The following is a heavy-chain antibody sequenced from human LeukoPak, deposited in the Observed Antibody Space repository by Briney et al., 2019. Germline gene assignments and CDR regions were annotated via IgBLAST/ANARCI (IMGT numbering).Heavy chain of an antibody. V-gene: IGHV3-74*01. CDR2: INSDGSST. Sequence: HAGGSLRLSCAASGFTFSSYWMHWVRHAPGKGLVWVSRINSDGSSTSYADSVKGRFTISRDNSKNTPYLQMNSLRAEDTAVYYCARVFQTIVVVTAIPVLDYWGQGTLVTVSS. J-gene: IGHJ4*02. D-gene: IGHD2-21*02. CDR1: GFTFSSYW. CDR3: ARVFQTIVVVTAIPVLDY.